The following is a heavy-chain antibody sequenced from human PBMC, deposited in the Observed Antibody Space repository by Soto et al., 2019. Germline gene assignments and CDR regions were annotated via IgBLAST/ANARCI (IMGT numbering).Heavy chain of an antibody. D-gene: IGHD6-19*01. Sequence: GGSLRLSCAASGFTFSSYEMNWVRQAPGKGLEWVSYISSSGSTIYYADSVKGRFTISRDNAKNSLYLRMNSLRAEDTAVYYCARDLSSGWYFDYWGQGTLVTVSS. V-gene: IGHV3-48*03. CDR2: ISSSGSTI. CDR1: GFTFSSYE. CDR3: ARDLSSGWYFDY. J-gene: IGHJ4*02.